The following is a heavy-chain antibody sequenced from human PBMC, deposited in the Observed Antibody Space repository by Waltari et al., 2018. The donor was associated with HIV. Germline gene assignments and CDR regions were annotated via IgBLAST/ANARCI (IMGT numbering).Heavy chain of an antibody. J-gene: IGHJ3*02. CDR1: GYTFSGHY. V-gene: IGHV1-2*06. Sequence: QVQLLQSGAEVKKPGASVTVSCKASGYTFSGHYMHWVRQAPGQGLEWMGRINPYTGDTKYAQRFHGRVTMTRDTSSSTAYMDLSRLRSDDTAVYYCARVGWLGDDAFDIWGQGTMVTVSS. CDR3: ARVGWLGDDAFDI. D-gene: IGHD3-10*01. CDR2: INPYTGDT.